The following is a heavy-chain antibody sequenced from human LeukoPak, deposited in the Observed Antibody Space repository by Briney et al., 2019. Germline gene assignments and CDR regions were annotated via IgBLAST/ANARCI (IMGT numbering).Heavy chain of an antibody. D-gene: IGHD3-10*01. Sequence: GGSLRLSCAASGFTFGSYAMHWVRQAPGKGLEYVSAISSNGGSTYYANSVKGRFTISRDNSKNTLYLQMGSLRAEDMAVYYCARGGSGSYLYYFDYWGQGTLVTVSS. J-gene: IGHJ4*02. CDR1: GFTFGSYA. V-gene: IGHV3-64*01. CDR2: ISSNGGST. CDR3: ARGGSGSYLYYFDY.